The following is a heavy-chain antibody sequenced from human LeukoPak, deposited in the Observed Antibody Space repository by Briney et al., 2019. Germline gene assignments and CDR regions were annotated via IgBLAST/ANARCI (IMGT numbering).Heavy chain of an antibody. D-gene: IGHD1-26*01. V-gene: IGHV1-69*05. CDR2: IIPISGTA. J-gene: IGHJ3*02. CDR3: ARAYSGSYDLDAFDI. Sequence: GASVKVSCKASGGTFSSYAISWVRQAPGQGLEWMGRIIPISGTANYAQKFQGRVTITTDESTSTAYMELSSLRSEDTAVYYCARAYSGSYDLDAFDIWGQGTMVTVSS. CDR1: GGTFSSYA.